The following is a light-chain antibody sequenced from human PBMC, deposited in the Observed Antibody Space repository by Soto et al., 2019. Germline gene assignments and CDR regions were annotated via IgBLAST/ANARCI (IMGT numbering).Light chain of an antibody. Sequence: DIQMTQSPSSLSASVGDRVTITCQASQDISNYLNWYQQKPGKAPKLLIYDASNLETGVPSRFSGSGSWADVTFTISSLQPEDIATYYCQQYDNLPSFTFGPGTKVDIK. CDR1: QDISNY. CDR3: QQYDNLPSFT. V-gene: IGKV1-33*01. CDR2: DAS. J-gene: IGKJ3*01.